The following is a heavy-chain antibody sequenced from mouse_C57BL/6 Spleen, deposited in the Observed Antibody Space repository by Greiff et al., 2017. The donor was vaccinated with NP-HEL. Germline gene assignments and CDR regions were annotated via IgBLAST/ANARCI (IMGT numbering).Heavy chain of an antibody. V-gene: IGHV3-6*01. CDR3: ARDWDGNPDY. CDR1: GYSITSGYY. D-gene: IGHD2-3*01. CDR2: ISYDGSN. J-gene: IGHJ2*01. Sequence: EVQVVESGPGLVKPSQSLSLTCSVTGYSITSGYYWNWIRQFPGNKLEWMGYISYDGSNNYNPSLKNRISITRDTSKNQFFLKLNSVTTEDTATYYCARDWDGNPDYWGQGTTLTVSS.